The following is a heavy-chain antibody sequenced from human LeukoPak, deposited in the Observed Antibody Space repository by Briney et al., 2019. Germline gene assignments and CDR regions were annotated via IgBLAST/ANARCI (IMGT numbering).Heavy chain of an antibody. CDR3: ARSLSLGSDFWTGFDY. Sequence: KVSCKASGYTFTGYYMHWVRQMPEKGLEWMGIIYPADSDTRYNPSFQGQVTISADKSISTAYLQWSSLRASDTAMYYCARSLSLGSDFWTGFDYWGQGTLVTVSS. CDR2: IYPADSDT. D-gene: IGHD3/OR15-3a*01. V-gene: IGHV5-51*01. J-gene: IGHJ4*02. CDR1: GYTFTGYY.